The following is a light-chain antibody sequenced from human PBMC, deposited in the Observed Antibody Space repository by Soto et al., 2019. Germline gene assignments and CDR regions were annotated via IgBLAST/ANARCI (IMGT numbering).Light chain of an antibody. J-gene: IGLJ1*01. CDR3: SSYAGTV. Sequence: QSALTQPPSASGSPGQSVTISCTGTSSDVGGYNYVSWYQQHPGKAPKLMIYEVIKRPSGVPDRFSGSKSGNTASLTVSGIQAEDEADYYCSSYAGTVFGTGPKVTVL. V-gene: IGLV2-8*01. CDR1: SSDVGGYNY. CDR2: EVI.